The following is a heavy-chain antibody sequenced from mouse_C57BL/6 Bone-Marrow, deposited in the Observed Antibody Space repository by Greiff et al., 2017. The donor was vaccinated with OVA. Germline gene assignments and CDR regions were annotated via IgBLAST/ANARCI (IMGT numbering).Heavy chain of an antibody. CDR2: IYPRSGNT. D-gene: IGHD5-5*01. CDR1: GYTFTSYG. J-gene: IGHJ3*01. CDR3: ARKAPLPMGFAY. V-gene: IGHV1-81*01. Sequence: QVQLQQSGAELARPGASVKLSCKASGYTFTSYGISWVKQRTGQGLEWIGEIYPRSGNTYYNEKFKGKATLTADKSSSTAYMELRSLTSEDSAVYFCARKAPLPMGFAYWGQGTLVTVSA.